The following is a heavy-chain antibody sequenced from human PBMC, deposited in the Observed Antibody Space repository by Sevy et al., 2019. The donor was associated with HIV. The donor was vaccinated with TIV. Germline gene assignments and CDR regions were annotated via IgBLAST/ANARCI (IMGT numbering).Heavy chain of an antibody. V-gene: IGHV1-2*02. CDR2: INPNSGGT. CDR1: GYTFTGYY. D-gene: IGHD4-4*01. J-gene: IGHJ6*02. Sequence: ASVKVSCKASGYTFTGYYMLWVRQAPGQGLEWMGWINPNSGGTNYAQKFQGRVTMTRDTSISTAYMELSRLRSDDTAVYYCARAETTVTTGVSSNYYYYYGMDVWGQGTTVTVSS. CDR3: ARAETTVTTGVSSNYYYYYGMDV.